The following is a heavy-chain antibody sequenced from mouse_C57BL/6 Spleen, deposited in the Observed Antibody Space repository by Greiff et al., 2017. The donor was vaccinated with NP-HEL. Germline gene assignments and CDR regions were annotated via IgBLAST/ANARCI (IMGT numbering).Heavy chain of an antibody. J-gene: IGHJ2*01. V-gene: IGHV3-6*01. CDR2: ISYDGSN. CDR3: ARDRGVTDA. Sequence: ESGPGLVKPSQSLSLTCSVTGYSITSGYYWNWIRQFPGNKLEWMGYISYDGSNNYNPSLKNRISITRDTSKNQFFLKLNSVTTEDTATYYCARDRGVTDAWGQGTTLTVSS. CDR1: GYSITSGYY. D-gene: IGHD2-2*01.